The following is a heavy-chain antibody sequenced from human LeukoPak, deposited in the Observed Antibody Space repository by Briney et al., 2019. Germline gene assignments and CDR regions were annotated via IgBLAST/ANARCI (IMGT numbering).Heavy chain of an antibody. CDR2: INHSGST. J-gene: IGHJ5*02. Sequence: PSEXXSLTCAVYGGSFSGYYWSWIRQPPGKGLEWIGEINHSGSTNYNPSLKSRVTISVDTSKNQFSLKLSSVTAADTAVYYCARGRGYLVDPWGQGTLVTVSS. D-gene: IGHD6-13*01. V-gene: IGHV4-34*01. CDR1: GGSFSGYY. CDR3: ARGRGYLVDP.